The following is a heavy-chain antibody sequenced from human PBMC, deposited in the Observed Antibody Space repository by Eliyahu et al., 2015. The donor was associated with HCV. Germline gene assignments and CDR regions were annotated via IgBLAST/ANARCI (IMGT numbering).Heavy chain of an antibody. V-gene: IGHV1-2*02. J-gene: IGHJ5*02. CDR3: VRGDSSAYHH. CDR2: INPNSGAT. D-gene: IGHD3-22*01. Sequence: QVQLVQSGAEVKKPGASVXVSCKASGYTFLGYYIHWVRQAPGQGLEWVGWINPNSGATNFAQKFQGRVTMTRDTSINTAYMEVNTLSADDTAVFYCVRGDSSAYHHWGQGTLVTVSS. CDR1: GYTFLGYY.